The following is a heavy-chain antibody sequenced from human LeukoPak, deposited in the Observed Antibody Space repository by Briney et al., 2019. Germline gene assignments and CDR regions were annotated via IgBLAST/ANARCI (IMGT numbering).Heavy chain of an antibody. CDR3: AKISVEGRGLRFDY. Sequence: GGSLRLSCAASGFTFSSYAMSWVRQAPGEGLEWVSAISGSGGSTYYADSVKGRFTISRDNSKNTLYLQMNSLRAEDTAVYYCAKISVEGRGLRFDYWGQGTLVTVSS. CDR2: ISGSGGST. J-gene: IGHJ4*02. CDR1: GFTFSSYA. V-gene: IGHV3-23*01. D-gene: IGHD2-15*01.